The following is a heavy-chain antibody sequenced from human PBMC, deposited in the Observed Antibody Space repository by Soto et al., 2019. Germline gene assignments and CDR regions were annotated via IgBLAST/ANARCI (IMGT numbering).Heavy chain of an antibody. D-gene: IGHD6-13*01. Sequence: EVQLVESGGGLVQPGGSLRLSCAASGITFSSYWMSWVRQAPGKGLEWVANIKPDGSEKYYVDSVKGRFTISRDNAKNSLYLQINSLGAEDTDVYYCAPHTSAAAYWGQGTLLTVSS. CDR2: IKPDGSEK. CDR1: GITFSSYW. V-gene: IGHV3-7*01. CDR3: APHTSAAAY. J-gene: IGHJ4*02.